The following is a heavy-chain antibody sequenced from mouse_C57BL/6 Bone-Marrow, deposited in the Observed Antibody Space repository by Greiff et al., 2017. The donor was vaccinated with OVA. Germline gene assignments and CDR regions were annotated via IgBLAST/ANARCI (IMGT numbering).Heavy chain of an antibody. D-gene: IGHD1-1*01. Sequence: SGAELARPGASVKMSCKASGYTFTSYTMHCVKQRPGQGLEWSGYINPSSGYTKYNQKFKDKATLTADKSASTAYMQLSSLTSEYSAVYYCARWDGSSPMNYWGQGTSVTVSS. J-gene: IGHJ4*01. CDR1: GYTFTSYT. V-gene: IGHV1-4*01. CDR2: INPSSGYT. CDR3: ARWDGSSPMNY.